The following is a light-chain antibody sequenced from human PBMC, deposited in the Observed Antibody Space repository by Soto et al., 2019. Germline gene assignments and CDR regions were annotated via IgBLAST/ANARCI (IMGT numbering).Light chain of an antibody. CDR1: QGISSY. CDR2: GAS. Sequence: DIQLTQSPSFLSTSVGDTVTITCRASQGISSYLAWYQQKPGKTPNLLIYGASTLLSGVPSRFSGSGSGTEFTLTISSLQPEDFATYYCQQLNSYPYTFGQGTKLEIK. CDR3: QQLNSYPYT. V-gene: IGKV1-9*01. J-gene: IGKJ2*01.